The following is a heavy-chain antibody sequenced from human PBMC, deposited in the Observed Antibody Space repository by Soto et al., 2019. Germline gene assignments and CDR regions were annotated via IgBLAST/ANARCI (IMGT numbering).Heavy chain of an antibody. V-gene: IGHV3-73*01. CDR2: IRSKVNNYAT. CDR1: GFTFSGSA. J-gene: IGHJ4*02. Sequence: GGSLRLSCAASGFTFSGSAMNWVRQASGKGLEWVGRIRSKVNNYATAYAASVKGRFTISRDDSENTAFLQMNSLKTEDTAIYYCTTCDWGGYWGQGTLVTVSS. CDR3: TTCDWGGY. D-gene: IGHD2-21*02.